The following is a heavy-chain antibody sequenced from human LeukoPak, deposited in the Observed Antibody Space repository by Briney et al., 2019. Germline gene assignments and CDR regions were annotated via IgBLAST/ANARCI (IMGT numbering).Heavy chain of an antibody. Sequence: ASVKVSCKASGYTFITYGVTWVRQAPGQGLEWMGWISANNSNTKYAQKFQGRVTMTTDTSTRTAFMELRRLISDDTAVYYCVREGIQLSDAFDIWGQGTMVTVSS. CDR1: GYTFITYG. CDR2: ISANNSNT. J-gene: IGHJ3*02. V-gene: IGHV1-18*01. CDR3: VREGIQLSDAFDI. D-gene: IGHD5-18*01.